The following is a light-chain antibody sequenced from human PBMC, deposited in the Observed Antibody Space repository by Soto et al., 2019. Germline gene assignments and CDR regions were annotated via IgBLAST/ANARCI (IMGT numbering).Light chain of an antibody. J-gene: IGLJ2*01. CDR3: GTWDSSLSAGV. CDR2: DNN. CDR1: SSNIGNNF. Sequence: QSALTQPPSVSAAPGQKVTISCSGSSSNIGNNFVSWYQQLPGTAPKLLIYDNNKRPSGIPDRFSGSKSGTSATLGITGLQTGHETDYYCGTWDSSLSAGVFGGGTKVTVL. V-gene: IGLV1-51*01.